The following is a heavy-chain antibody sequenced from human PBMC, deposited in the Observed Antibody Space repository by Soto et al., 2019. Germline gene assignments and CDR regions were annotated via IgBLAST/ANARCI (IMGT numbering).Heavy chain of an antibody. CDR1: GGSISSGSYS. CDR3: ARGGYDFWSGLDP. J-gene: IGHJ5*02. V-gene: IGHV4-30-2*06. Sequence: QLQLQESGSVLVKPSQTLSLTCAVSGGSISSGSYSWSWMRQSPGGGLEWLGYIYPSGNTYYNPSLKNRVTMSIDRSKNQFSLKLSSVTAADMAVYYCARGGYDFWSGLDPWGQGTLVTVSS. CDR2: IYPSGNT. D-gene: IGHD3-3*01.